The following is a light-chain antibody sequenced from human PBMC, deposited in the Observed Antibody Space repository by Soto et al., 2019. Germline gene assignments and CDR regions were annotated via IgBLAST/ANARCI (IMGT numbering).Light chain of an antibody. J-gene: IGKJ2*02. V-gene: IGKV3-20*01. CDR2: GAS. CDR1: QSVSSSY. Sequence: ELVLTQSPGTLSLSPGERATLSCRASQSVSSSYLAWYQQKPGQPPRLLIYGASSRATGIPDRFSGSGSGTDCTLTSSVLEPEDFAVYYCQQYGSSPCTFGQGTKRQIK. CDR3: QQYGSSPCT.